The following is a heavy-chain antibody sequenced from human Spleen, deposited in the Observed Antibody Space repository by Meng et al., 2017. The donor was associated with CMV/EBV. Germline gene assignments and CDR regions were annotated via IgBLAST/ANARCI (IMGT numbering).Heavy chain of an antibody. D-gene: IGHD4-23*01. CDR1: GCSISSSSYY. V-gene: IGHV4-39*07. CDR3: ARVSSTTVVVHPDF. Sequence: GSLRLSCTASGCSISSSSYYWGWIRQPPGKGLEWIGNIYYSGSSDYNPSLKSRVSISIDTPKNQFSLRMSSVTAADTAVYYCARVSSTTVVVHPDFWGQGTLVTVSS. CDR2: IYYSGSS. J-gene: IGHJ4*02.